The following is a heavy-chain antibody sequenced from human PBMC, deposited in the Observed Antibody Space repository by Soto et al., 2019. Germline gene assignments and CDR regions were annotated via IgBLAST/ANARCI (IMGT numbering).Heavy chain of an antibody. Sequence: GGSLRLSCAASGFTFSSYAMSWVRQAPGKGLEWVSAISGSGGSTYYADSVKGRFTISRDNSKNTLYLQMNSLRAEDTAVYYCAKDPPDYYGSGSHGYYFDYWGQGTLVTVSS. CDR2: ISGSGGST. V-gene: IGHV3-23*01. D-gene: IGHD3-10*01. J-gene: IGHJ4*02. CDR3: AKDPPDYYGSGSHGYYFDY. CDR1: GFTFSSYA.